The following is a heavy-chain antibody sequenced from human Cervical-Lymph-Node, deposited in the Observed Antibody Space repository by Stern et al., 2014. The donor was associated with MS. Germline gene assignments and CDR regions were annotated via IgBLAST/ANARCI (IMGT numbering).Heavy chain of an antibody. CDR3: ARSPYSYGSGDWYFDL. CDR2: INPNSGDT. J-gene: IGHJ2*01. CDR1: GYTFTDYS. D-gene: IGHD3-10*01. Sequence: VQLVESGAEVRKPGTSVKVSCKATGYTFTDYSMHLVRQAPGQGLDWMGQINPNSGDTSYAQKFQGRVTMTRDTSISTAYMELKRLRSDDTAVYYCARSPYSYGSGDWYFDLWGRGTLVTVSS. V-gene: IGHV1-2*06.